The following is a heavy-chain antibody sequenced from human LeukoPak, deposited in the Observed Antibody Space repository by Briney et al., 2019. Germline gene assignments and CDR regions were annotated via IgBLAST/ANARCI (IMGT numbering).Heavy chain of an antibody. CDR1: GGSISSYY. CDR3: ARHGIAVAGTDAFDI. J-gene: IGHJ3*02. Sequence: PSETLSLTCTVSGGSISSYYWSWIRQPPGKGLEWIGSIYYSGSTYYNPSLKSRVTISVDTSKNQFSLKLSSVTAADTAVYYCARHGIAVAGTDAFDIWGQGTMVTVSS. CDR2: IYYSGST. D-gene: IGHD6-19*01. V-gene: IGHV4-39*01.